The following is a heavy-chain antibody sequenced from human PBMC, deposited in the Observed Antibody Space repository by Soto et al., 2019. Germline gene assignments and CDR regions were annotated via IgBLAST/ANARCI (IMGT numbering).Heavy chain of an antibody. D-gene: IGHD6-19*01. Sequence: VQLVESGGGVVQPGRSLRLSCAASGFTFSDYAMHWVRQATGKGLEWVAVVFDDGRNTHYADSVKGRFTISRDSSKNTVSLEMTSLRAEDTAVYYCAKGGRQWLVTSDFNYWGQGALVTVSS. CDR3: AKGGRQWLVTSDFNY. V-gene: IGHV3-30*18. CDR1: GFTFSDYA. J-gene: IGHJ4*02. CDR2: VFDDGRNT.